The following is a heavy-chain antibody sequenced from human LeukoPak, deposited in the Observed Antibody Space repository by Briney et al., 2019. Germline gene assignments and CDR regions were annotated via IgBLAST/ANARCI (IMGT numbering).Heavy chain of an antibody. CDR3: GRTWIEVWTPDFDY. V-gene: IGHV1-2*06. J-gene: IGHJ4*02. D-gene: IGHD3-22*01. Sequence: ASVKVSCKASGYTFSAYNIHWVRQAPGHGLEWMGRINCNSGDTKYAQKFQGRVTMTRGTSMSTVYMELSGLRSDDTAVFFCGRTWIEVWTPDFDYWGQGTLVTVSS. CDR1: GYTFSAYN. CDR2: INCNSGDT.